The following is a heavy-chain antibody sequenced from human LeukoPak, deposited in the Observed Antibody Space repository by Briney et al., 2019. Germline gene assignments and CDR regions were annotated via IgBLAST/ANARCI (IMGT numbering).Heavy chain of an antibody. V-gene: IGHV3-11*01. J-gene: IGHJ3*02. Sequence: GSLSLSCAASGFTFSDYYMSWIRQAPGKGLEWVSYISSSGSTIYYADSVKGRFTISRDNAKNSLYLQMNSLRAEDTAVYYCARRPNADCSSTSCYAFDIWGQGTMVTVSS. CDR3: ARRPNADCSSTSCYAFDI. D-gene: IGHD2-2*01. CDR2: ISSSGSTI. CDR1: GFTFSDYY.